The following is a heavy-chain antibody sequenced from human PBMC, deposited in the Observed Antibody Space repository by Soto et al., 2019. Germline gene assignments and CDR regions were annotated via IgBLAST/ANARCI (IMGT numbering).Heavy chain of an antibody. CDR2: ISPGDSDT. Sequence: VVSQKVSWNASGYGCTSYCTGWVLQFPGKGLEWMGIISPGDSDTRYSSSIQGQVTISADKSNSTAYLQWSNLQPADTPMYYCATRRDYDFWSGYYGMDVWGQGTTVTVSS. J-gene: IGHJ6*01. D-gene: IGHD3-3*01. V-gene: IGHV5-51*01. CDR1: GYGCTSYC. CDR3: ATRRDYDFWSGYYGMDV.